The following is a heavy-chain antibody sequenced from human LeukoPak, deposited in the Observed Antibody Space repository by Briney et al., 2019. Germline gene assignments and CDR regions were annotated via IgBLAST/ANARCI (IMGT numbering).Heavy chain of an antibody. CDR2: ITRQSTYI. CDR1: GFTLSSYE. CDR3: ARAPSGENYFPWYFDL. J-gene: IGHJ2*01. Sequence: GGSLRLSCAASGFTLSSYEMNWVRLAPGKGLEWVSSITRQSTYIYYADSMKGRFTISRDSAKNSLYLQMNSLRADDTAVYYCARAPSGENYFPWYFDLWGRGTLVTVSS. D-gene: IGHD2/OR15-2a*01. V-gene: IGHV3-21*01.